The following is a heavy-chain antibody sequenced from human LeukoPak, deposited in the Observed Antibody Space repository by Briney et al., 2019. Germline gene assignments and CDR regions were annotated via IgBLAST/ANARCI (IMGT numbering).Heavy chain of an antibody. D-gene: IGHD6-19*01. CDR3: AKSQTEGAVADY. V-gene: IGHV3-30*18. J-gene: IGHJ4*02. CDR1: GFTFSSYG. Sequence: GGSLRLSCAASGFTFSSYGMHWVRQAPGKGLEWVAVISYDGSNKYYADSVKGRFTISRDNSKNTLYLQMNSLRAEDTAAYYCAKSQTEGAVADYWGQGTLVTVSS. CDR2: ISYDGSNK.